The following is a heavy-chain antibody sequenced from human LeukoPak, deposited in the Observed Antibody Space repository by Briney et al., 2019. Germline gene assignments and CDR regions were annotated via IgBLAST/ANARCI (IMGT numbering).Heavy chain of an antibody. V-gene: IGHV4-4*07. CDR3: AREASKYSRSSFDY. Sequence: PSETLSLTCTVSGGSISSYYWSWIRQPAGKALEWIGRVYPSGTTNYNPSLESRVTMSVNTSKNHFSLKLSSVTAADTALYYCAREASKYSRSSFDYWGQGTLVTVSS. CDR1: GGSISSYY. J-gene: IGHJ4*02. D-gene: IGHD6-6*01. CDR2: VYPSGTT.